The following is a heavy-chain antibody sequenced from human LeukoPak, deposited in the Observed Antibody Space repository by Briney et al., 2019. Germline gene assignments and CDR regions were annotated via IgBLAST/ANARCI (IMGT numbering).Heavy chain of an antibody. J-gene: IGHJ4*02. V-gene: IGHV3-7*01. D-gene: IGHD2-15*01. CDR2: IKQDGSEK. Sequence: GGSLRLSCAASGFTFSSYWMSWVRQAPGKGLEWVANIKQDGSEKYYVDSVKGRFTISRDNAKNSLYLQMNSLRAEDTAVYYCARRQGYCSGGSCYTLDYWGQGTLVTVSS. CDR3: ARRQGYCSGGSCYTLDY. CDR1: GFTFSSYW.